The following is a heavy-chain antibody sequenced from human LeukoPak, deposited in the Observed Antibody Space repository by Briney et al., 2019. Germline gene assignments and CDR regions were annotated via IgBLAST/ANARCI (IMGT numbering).Heavy chain of an antibody. V-gene: IGHV3-48*03. CDR3: AKEGFGSGEGY. CDR2: ISISGTTI. D-gene: IGHD3-10*01. Sequence: PGGSLRLSCAASGFTFSDYEMNWVRQAPGKGLEWLSHISISGTTIHYADSVKGRFTISRDNAKNTLYLQMNSLRAEDTAVYYCAKEGFGSGEGYWGQGTLVTVSS. CDR1: GFTFSDYE. J-gene: IGHJ4*02.